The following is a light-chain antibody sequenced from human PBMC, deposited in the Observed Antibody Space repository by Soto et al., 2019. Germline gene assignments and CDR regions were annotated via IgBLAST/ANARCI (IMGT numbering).Light chain of an antibody. V-gene: IGKV3-20*01. J-gene: IGKJ4*01. Sequence: IVLTQSPDTLSLSPGERATLSCRASQSVGRRYLAWYQQKPGQAPMLLIYDTSERASDIPGRVSGSGSGTDFTLTISRLVPEDFAVYYCQYQGTFGGGTKVEIK. CDR3: QYQGT. CDR1: QSVGRRY. CDR2: DTS.